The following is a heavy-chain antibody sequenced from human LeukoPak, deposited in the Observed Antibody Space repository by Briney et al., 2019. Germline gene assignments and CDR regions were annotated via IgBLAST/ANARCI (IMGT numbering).Heavy chain of an antibody. Sequence: GGSLRLSRAASGFTFSSYSMNWVRQAPGKGLEWVSSISSSSSHIYYADSVKGRFTISRDNAKNSLYLQMNSLRAEDTAVYYCARDRATMVRGVSLFDYWGQGTLVTVSS. D-gene: IGHD3-10*01. V-gene: IGHV3-21*01. CDR3: ARDRATMVRGVSLFDY. CDR1: GFTFSSYS. J-gene: IGHJ4*02. CDR2: ISSSSSHI.